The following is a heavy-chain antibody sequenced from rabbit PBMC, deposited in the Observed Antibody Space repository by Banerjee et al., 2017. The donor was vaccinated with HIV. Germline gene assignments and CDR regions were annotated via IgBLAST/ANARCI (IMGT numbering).Heavy chain of an antibody. CDR2: IYAGSSGST. V-gene: IGHV1S40*01. Sequence: QSLEESGGDLVKPGASLTLTCTASGFTISSGYYMCWVRQAPGKGLEWIACIYAGSSGSTYYASWAKGRFTISKTSSTTVTLQMTSLTAADTATYFCARGSAYAGSNYWIFNLWGPGTLVTVS. CDR3: ARGSAYAGSNYWIFNL. D-gene: IGHD8-1*01. CDR1: GFTISSGYY. J-gene: IGHJ4*01.